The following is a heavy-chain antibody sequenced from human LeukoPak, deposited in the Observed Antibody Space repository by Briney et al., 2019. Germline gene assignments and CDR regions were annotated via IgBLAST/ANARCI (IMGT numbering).Heavy chain of an antibody. CDR2: IWYDGSNK. J-gene: IGHJ4*02. V-gene: IGHV3-33*01. D-gene: IGHD3-22*01. CDR1: GFTFSDYG. CDR3: ARGVDYYENSGTIDY. Sequence: GGSLRLSCTASGFTFSDYGMHWVRQPPGKGLEWVAIIWYDGSNKTYEDSVKGRYTISRDNSKNTLYLQMNSLRAEDTAVYYCARGVDYYENSGTIDYWGQGTLVTVSS.